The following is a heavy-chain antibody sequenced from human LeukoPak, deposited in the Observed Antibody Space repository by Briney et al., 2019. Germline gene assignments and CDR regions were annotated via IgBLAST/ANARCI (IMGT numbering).Heavy chain of an antibody. V-gene: IGHV3-66*01. J-gene: IGHJ4*02. CDR3: ARVPYNCGGDCYGFDY. D-gene: IGHD2-21*02. Sequence: GGSLRLSCAASGFTVSSNYMSWVRQAPGKGLEWVSDIYSGGSTYYADSVKGRFTISRDNSKNTLYLQMNSLRAEDTAVYYCARVPYNCGGDCYGFDYWGQGTLVTVSS. CDR2: IYSGGST. CDR1: GFTVSSNY.